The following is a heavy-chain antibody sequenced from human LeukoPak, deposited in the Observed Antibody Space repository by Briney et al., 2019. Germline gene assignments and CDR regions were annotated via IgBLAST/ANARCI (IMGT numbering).Heavy chain of an antibody. Sequence: PSETLSLTCTVSGGSISSYYWSWIRQPPGKGLEWIAYISDIGSTNYNPSLKSRVTISVDTSKNQFSLKLSSVTAADTAVYYCARVGYLGGWYNPYYFDYWGQGTLVTVSS. V-gene: IGHV4-59*12. CDR1: GGSISSYY. D-gene: IGHD6-19*01. CDR3: ARVGYLGGWYNPYYFDY. J-gene: IGHJ4*02. CDR2: ISDIGST.